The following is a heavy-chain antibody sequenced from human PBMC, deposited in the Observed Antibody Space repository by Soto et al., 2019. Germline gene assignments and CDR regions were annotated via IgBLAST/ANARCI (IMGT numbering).Heavy chain of an antibody. V-gene: IGHV3-74*01. J-gene: IGHJ6*02. CDR2: INSDGTIS. Sequence: PVRSLRLSCAASGFTFDTYWMKWVSQPPGEGTEWLSGINSDGTISRYADSVKGRFTITRDNARNTLSLQMNSLRADDSAVYYCARLSGDHSAFFAYGMDAWGQGTTVTVS. CDR1: GFTFDTYW. CDR3: ARLSGDHSAFFAYGMDA. D-gene: IGHD2-21*01.